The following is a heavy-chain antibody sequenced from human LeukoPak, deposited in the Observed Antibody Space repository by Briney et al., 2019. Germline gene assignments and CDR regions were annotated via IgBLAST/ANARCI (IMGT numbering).Heavy chain of an antibody. CDR2: IIPIFGTA. V-gene: IGHV1-69*05. D-gene: IGHD6-13*01. CDR3: ARDEVPLIAAAGNNWFDP. Sequence: GASVKVSCKASGGTFSSYAISWVGQAPGQGLEWRGGIIPIFGTANYAQKFQGRVTITTDESTSTAYMELSSLRSEDTAVYYCARDEVPLIAAAGNNWFDPWGQGTLVTVSS. J-gene: IGHJ5*02. CDR1: GGTFSSYA.